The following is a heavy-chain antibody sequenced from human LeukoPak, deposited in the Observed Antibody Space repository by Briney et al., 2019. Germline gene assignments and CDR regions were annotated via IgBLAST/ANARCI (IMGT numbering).Heavy chain of an antibody. CDR2: ISSSGSTI. CDR3: ARDFGYCTNGVCSNWFDP. CDR1: GFTFSDYY. Sequence: GGSLRLSCAASGFTFSDYYMSWVRQAPGKGLEWVSYISSSGSTIYYADSVKGRFTISRANAKTSLYLQMNSLRAEDTAVYYCARDFGYCTNGVCSNWFDPWGQGTLVTVSS. V-gene: IGHV3-11*01. D-gene: IGHD2-8*01. J-gene: IGHJ5*02.